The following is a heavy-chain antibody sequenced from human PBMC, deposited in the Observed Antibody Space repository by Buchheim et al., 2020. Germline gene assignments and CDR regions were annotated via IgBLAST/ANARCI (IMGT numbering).Heavy chain of an antibody. CDR2: INPSGGST. D-gene: IGHD1-26*01. V-gene: IGHV1-46*01. Sequence: QVQLVQSGAEVKKPGASVKVSCKASGYTFTSYYMHWVRQAPGQGLEWMGIINPSGGSTSYAQKFQGRVTMTREPSTSTVYMELSSRRSEDTAVYYCARVRGLRETLYNWFDPWGQGTL. CDR3: ARVRGLRETLYNWFDP. J-gene: IGHJ5*02. CDR1: GYTFTSYY.